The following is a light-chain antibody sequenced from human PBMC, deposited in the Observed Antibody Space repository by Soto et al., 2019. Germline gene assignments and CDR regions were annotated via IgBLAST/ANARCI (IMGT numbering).Light chain of an antibody. CDR3: HRYKSVPWA. CDR2: GAS. CDR1: QDISIY. V-gene: IGKV1-27*01. Sequence: DIQMTQSPSSLSASVGDRVTIPCRASQDISIYLAWYQQKPGKPPNLLIHGASTLQSGVPSRFSGSGSGTDFTLTISGLQPEDVATYYCHRYKSVPWAFGQGTKVEIK. J-gene: IGKJ1*01.